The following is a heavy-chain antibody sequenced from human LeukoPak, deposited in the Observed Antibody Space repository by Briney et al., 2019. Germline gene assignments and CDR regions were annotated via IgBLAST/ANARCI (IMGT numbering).Heavy chain of an antibody. J-gene: IGHJ5*02. CDR3: ARLSVVSPNWFDP. D-gene: IGHD2-8*02. CDR1: GGSISSSSYY. V-gene: IGHV4-39*07. CDR2: IYYSGST. Sequence: SETLSLTCTVSGGSISSSSYYWGWIRQPPGKGLEWIGSIYYSGSTNYNPSLKSRVTISVDTSKNQFSLKLSSVTAADTAVYYCARLSVVSPNWFDPWGQGTLVTVSS.